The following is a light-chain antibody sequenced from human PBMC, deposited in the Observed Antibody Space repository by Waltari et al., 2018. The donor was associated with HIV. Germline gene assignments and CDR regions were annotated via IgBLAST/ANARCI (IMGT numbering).Light chain of an antibody. J-gene: IGLJ1*01. V-gene: IGLV2-23*02. Sequence: QSPLTKPPSLSGPPGRSIPPSCTGTSSYLGSSNLAPWYQQHPGKAPKLMIYEVSKRPSGVSNRFSGSKSGNTASLTISGLQAEDEADYYCCSYAGSSPYVFGTGTKVTVL. CDR1: SSYLGSSNL. CDR2: EVS. CDR3: CSYAGSSPYV.